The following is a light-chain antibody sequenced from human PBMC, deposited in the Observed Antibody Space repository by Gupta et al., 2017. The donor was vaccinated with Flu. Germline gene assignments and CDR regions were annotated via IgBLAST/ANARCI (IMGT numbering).Light chain of an antibody. CDR1: SSDVGGYNS. Sequence: QSALTQPRSVSGSPGQSVAVSCTGSSSDVGGYNSVSWYQQHPGKAPKLLIYDVNKRPSGVPDRFSGSKSGNTASLTISGLQAEDESDYYCCSYAGSNTYVFGTGTTVTVL. CDR2: DVN. V-gene: IGLV2-11*01. CDR3: CSYAGSNTYV. J-gene: IGLJ1*01.